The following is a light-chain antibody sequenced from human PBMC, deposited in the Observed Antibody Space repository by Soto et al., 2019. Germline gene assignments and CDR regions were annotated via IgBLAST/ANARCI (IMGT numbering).Light chain of an antibody. Sequence: QSALTQPASVSGSPGQSITISCTGTSSDVGGYDYVSWYQLHPGKAPKLMVFEVNNRPSGVSYRFSGSKSGNTASLTISGLQAEDEADYFCTSFTSTSSLDVFGTGTKLTVL. CDR2: EVN. V-gene: IGLV2-14*01. CDR1: SSDVGGYDY. J-gene: IGLJ1*01. CDR3: TSFTSTSSLDV.